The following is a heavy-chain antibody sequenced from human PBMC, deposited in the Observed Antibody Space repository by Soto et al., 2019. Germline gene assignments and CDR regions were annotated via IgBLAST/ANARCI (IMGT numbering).Heavy chain of an antibody. CDR1: GYTFTGYY. Sequence: GASVKVSCKASGYTFTGYYMHWVRQAPGQGLEWMGWINPNSGGTNYAQKFQGWVTMTRDTSISTAYMELSRLRSDDTAVYYCAREMGPRLYYYGSGSLKNFDYWGQGTLVTVSS. V-gene: IGHV1-2*04. J-gene: IGHJ4*02. D-gene: IGHD3-10*01. CDR3: AREMGPRLYYYGSGSLKNFDY. CDR2: INPNSGGT.